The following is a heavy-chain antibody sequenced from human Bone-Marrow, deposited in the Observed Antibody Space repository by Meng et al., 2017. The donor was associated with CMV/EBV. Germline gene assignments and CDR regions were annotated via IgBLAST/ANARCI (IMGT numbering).Heavy chain of an antibody. Sequence: GGSLRLSCAASGLNFDDYAMHWVRQAPGKGLEWVSGISWNSDSIGYADSVKGRFTISRDNARNSLYLQMNSLRAEDTAVYYCAREAGGIAASPKGGMDVWGQGTTVTVSS. CDR1: GLNFDDYA. D-gene: IGHD6-13*01. CDR2: ISWNSDSI. J-gene: IGHJ6*02. V-gene: IGHV3-9*01. CDR3: AREAGGIAASPKGGMDV.